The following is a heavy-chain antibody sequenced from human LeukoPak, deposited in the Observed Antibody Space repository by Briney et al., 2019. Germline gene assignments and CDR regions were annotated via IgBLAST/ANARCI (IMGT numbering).Heavy chain of an antibody. J-gene: IGHJ3*02. V-gene: IGHV4-39*07. Sequence: PSETLSLTCTVSGGSISSSSYYWGWIRQPPGKGLEWIGSIYHSGSTNYNPSLKSRVTISVDTSKNQFSLKLSSVTAADTAVYYCASYPVGATLFDAFDIWGQGTMVTVSS. CDR1: GGSISSSSYY. CDR3: ASYPVGATLFDAFDI. CDR2: IYHSGST. D-gene: IGHD1-26*01.